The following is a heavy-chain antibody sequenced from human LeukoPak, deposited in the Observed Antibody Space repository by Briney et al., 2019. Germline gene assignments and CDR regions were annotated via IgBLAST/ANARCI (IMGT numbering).Heavy chain of an antibody. J-gene: IGHJ3*02. CDR2: IYHSGST. CDR1: GDSISGYY. CDR3: ARVKTTMIVATRAFDI. V-gene: IGHV4-34*01. Sequence: SETLSLTCTVSGDSISGYYWSWIRQSPGKGLEWIGEIYHSGSTNSNPSLKSRVTISVDTSKNQFSLKLSSVTAADTAVYYCARVKTTMIVATRAFDIWGQGTMVTVSS. D-gene: IGHD3-22*01.